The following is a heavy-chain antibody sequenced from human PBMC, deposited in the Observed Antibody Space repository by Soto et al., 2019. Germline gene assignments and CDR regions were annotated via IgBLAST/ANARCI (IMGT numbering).Heavy chain of an antibody. Sequence: ASVKVSCKASGYTFTSYAMHWVRQAPGQRFEWMGWINAGNGNTKYSQKFQGRVTITRDTSASTAYMELSSLRSEDTAVYYCARAGTHYYDSSGYPLDYSGQGTLVTVSS. CDR1: GYTFTSYA. D-gene: IGHD3-22*01. CDR3: ARAGTHYYDSSGYPLDY. CDR2: INAGNGNT. V-gene: IGHV1-3*01. J-gene: IGHJ4*02.